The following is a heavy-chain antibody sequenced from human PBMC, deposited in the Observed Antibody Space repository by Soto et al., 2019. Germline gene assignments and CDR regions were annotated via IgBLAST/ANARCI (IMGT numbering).Heavy chain of an antibody. Sequence: SETLSLTCTVSGGSISSGGYYWSWIRQHPGKGLEWIGYIYYSGSTYYNPSLKSRVTISVDTSKNQFSLKLSSVTAADTAVYYCARGPLYYDILTGYYFDYWGQGTLVTVSS. V-gene: IGHV4-31*03. D-gene: IGHD3-9*01. J-gene: IGHJ4*02. CDR3: ARGPLYYDILTGYYFDY. CDR1: GGSISSGGYY. CDR2: IYYSGST.